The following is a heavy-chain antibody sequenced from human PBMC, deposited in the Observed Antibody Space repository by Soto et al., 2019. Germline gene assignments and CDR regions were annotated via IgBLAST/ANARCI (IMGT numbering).Heavy chain of an antibody. V-gene: IGHV3-21*01. CDR1: GFSFSTYS. CDR2: IRRSGDYT. D-gene: IGHD1-1*01. Sequence: EVQLVESGGGLVMPGGSLRLSCIASGFSFSTYSMNWVRQAPGKGLEWVSSIRRSGDYTYYADSLKGRFTISRDNAKNPLSLQMITRRAEDTAVYYCARSTSLGGMDVRGQGTTVTVSS. CDR3: ARSTSLGGMDV. J-gene: IGHJ6*02.